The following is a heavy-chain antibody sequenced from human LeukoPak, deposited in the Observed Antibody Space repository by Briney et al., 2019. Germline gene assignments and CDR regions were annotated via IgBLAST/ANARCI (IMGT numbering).Heavy chain of an antibody. CDR3: ARVDSSGWYDYYYGMDV. Sequence: SQTLSLTCTVSGGSISSGGYYWSWIRQPPGKGLEWIGYIYHSGSTYYNPSLKSRVTISVDRSKNQFSLKLSSVTAADTAVYYCARVDSSGWYDYYYGMDVWGQGTTVTVSS. J-gene: IGHJ6*02. V-gene: IGHV4-30-2*01. CDR2: IYHSGST. D-gene: IGHD6-19*01. CDR1: GGSISSGGYY.